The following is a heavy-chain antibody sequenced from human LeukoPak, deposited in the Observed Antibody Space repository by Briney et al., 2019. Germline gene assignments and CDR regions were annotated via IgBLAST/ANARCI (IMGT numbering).Heavy chain of an antibody. CDR3: AKGEDNGSGAVHFAP. CDR2: IYHGGST. D-gene: IGHD3-10*01. CDR1: VGPISSRNW. V-gene: IGHV4-4*02. Sequence: NPAVTLSLTCAVSVGPISSRNWWGRVGQPPGKGLGWIGEIYHGGSTNYTPSLKSRVAMSVDRSRNQFSLPLSSVTAADTAVYYCAKGEDNGSGAVHFAPWGQGTLVTVSS. J-gene: IGHJ5*02.